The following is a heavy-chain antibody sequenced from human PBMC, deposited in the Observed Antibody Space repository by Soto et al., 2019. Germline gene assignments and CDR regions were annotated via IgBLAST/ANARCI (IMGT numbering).Heavy chain of an antibody. V-gene: IGHV3-30*18. J-gene: IGHJ6*02. D-gene: IGHD3-22*01. CDR3: AKVFSLYYNSSGYYYSYGMDV. CDR1: GFTFSSYG. Sequence: GGSLRLSCAASGFTFSSYGMHWVRQAPGKGLEWVAVISYDGSNKYYADSVKGRFTISRDNSKNTLYLQMNSLRAEDTAVYYCAKVFSLYYNSSGYYYSYGMDVWGQGTTVTVSS. CDR2: ISYDGSNK.